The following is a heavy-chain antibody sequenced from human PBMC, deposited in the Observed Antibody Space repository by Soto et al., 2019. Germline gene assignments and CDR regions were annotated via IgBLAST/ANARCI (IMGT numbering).Heavy chain of an antibody. D-gene: IGHD3-3*01. J-gene: IGHJ4*02. CDR2: IIPIFGTA. V-gene: IGHV1-69*13. CDR1: GGTFSSYA. CDR3: ARDRSGPFDY. Sequence: ASVKVSCKASGGTFSSYAISWVRQAPGQGLEWMGGIIPIFGTANYAQKFQGRVTITADESTSTAYMGLSSLRSEDTAVYYCARDRSGPFDYWGQGTLVTVSS.